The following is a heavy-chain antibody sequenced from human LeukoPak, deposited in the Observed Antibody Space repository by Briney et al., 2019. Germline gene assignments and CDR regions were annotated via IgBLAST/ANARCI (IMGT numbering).Heavy chain of an antibody. J-gene: IGHJ4*02. CDR1: GFTFSSYA. V-gene: IGHV3-23*01. D-gene: IGHD3-3*01. CDR2: ISGSGGST. Sequence: PGGSLRLSCAASGFTFSSYAMSWVRQAPGKGLEWVSAISGSGGSTYCADSVKGRFTISRDNSKNALYLQMNSLRAEDTAVYYCAKDLIRITIFGVVTAFDYWGQGTLVTVSS. CDR3: AKDLIRITIFGVVTAFDY.